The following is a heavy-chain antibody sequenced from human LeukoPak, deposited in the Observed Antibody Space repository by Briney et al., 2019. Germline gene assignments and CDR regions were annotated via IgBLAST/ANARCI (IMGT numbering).Heavy chain of an antibody. V-gene: IGHV4-61*02. D-gene: IGHD2/OR15-2a*01. J-gene: IGHJ4*02. CDR3: TRGDNN. CDR2: IYTSGNT. CDR1: GGSISSGSNY. Sequence: PSQTLSLTCTVSGGSISSGSNYWSWIRQPAGKGLEWIGRIYTSGNTHYKPSLKSRVTISLDTSKNQFSLKLSSVTAADTAVYYCTRGDNNWGQGTLFTVSS.